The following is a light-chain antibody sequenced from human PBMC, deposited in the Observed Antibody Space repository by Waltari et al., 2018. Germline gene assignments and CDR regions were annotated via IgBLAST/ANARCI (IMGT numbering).Light chain of an antibody. CDR2: GAS. J-gene: IGKJ2*01. Sequence: EIVLTQSPGTLSLSPGERATLSCRASQSVSSSYLAWYQQKPGQATRLLIYGASSRATGIPDRFSGSGSGTDFTLTISRLEPEDFAVYYCQQYGRSPPYTFGQGTKLEIK. V-gene: IGKV3-20*01. CDR1: QSVSSSY. CDR3: QQYGRSPPYT.